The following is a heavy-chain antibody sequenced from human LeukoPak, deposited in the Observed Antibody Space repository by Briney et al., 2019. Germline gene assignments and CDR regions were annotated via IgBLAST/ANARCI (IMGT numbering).Heavy chain of an antibody. Sequence: SETLSLTCDVSGGSCDDYYCSWIRQPPGKGLEWIGEIHPSGIFYYNSSLVSRVTISIDTSKSHFSLGLTSVTAADTAFYYCARGRDRSKAGDHWGQGSLVTVSS. D-gene: IGHD5-24*01. CDR3: ARGRDRSKAGDH. CDR1: GGSCDDYY. CDR2: IHPSGIF. J-gene: IGHJ4*02. V-gene: IGHV4-34*01.